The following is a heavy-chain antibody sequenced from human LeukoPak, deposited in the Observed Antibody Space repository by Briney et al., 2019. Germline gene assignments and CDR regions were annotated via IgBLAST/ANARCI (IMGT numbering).Heavy chain of an antibody. CDR1: GGSISSYY. J-gene: IGHJ5*02. CDR3: ARLRIVVAPEVWFDP. V-gene: IGHV4-59*01. CDR2: IYYSGST. Sequence: LESLSLTCTVSGGSISSYYWSCIRQPPGKGLEWIGYIYYSGSTNYNPSLKSRVTISVDTSKNQFSLKLSSVTAADTAVYYCARLRIVVAPEVWFDPWGQGTLVTVSS. D-gene: IGHD3-22*01.